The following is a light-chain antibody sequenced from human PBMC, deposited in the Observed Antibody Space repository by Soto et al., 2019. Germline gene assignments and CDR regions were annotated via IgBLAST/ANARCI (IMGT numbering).Light chain of an antibody. J-gene: IGLJ1*01. CDR3: SSYLGSRTYV. V-gene: IGLV2-14*03. CDR1: SSDVGAYNY. Sequence: QSALTQPASVSGSPGQSITVSCTGSSSDVGAYNYVSWYQQHPGKAPKLIIYDVTNRPSGISSRFSGAKSGNTASLTISGLQAEDEADYYCSSYLGSRTYVFGTGTKLTVL. CDR2: DVT.